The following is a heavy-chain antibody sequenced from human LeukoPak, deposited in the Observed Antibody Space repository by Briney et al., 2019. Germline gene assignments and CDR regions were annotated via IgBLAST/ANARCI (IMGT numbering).Heavy chain of an antibody. D-gene: IGHD3-22*01. J-gene: IGHJ5*02. Sequence: PSETLSLTCTVSGGSISSHYWSWIRQPLGKGLEWIGYIYYSGSTNYNPSLKSRVTISVDTSKNQFSLKLSSVTAADTAVYYCARDRGYYDSSGYYGGGWFDPWGQGTLVTVSS. CDR1: GGSISSHY. CDR3: ARDRGYYDSSGYYGGGWFDP. CDR2: IYYSGST. V-gene: IGHV4-59*11.